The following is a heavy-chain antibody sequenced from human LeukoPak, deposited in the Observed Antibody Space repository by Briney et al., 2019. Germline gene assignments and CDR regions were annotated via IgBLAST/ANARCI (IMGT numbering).Heavy chain of an antibody. V-gene: IGHV1-2*02. Sequence: ASVKVSCKASGYTFTGYYMHWVRQAPGQGLEWMGWINPNSGGTNYAQKFQGRVTMTRDTSINTAYMELSGLRSDDTAVYYCARDTTRDNWFDPWGQGTLVTVSS. CDR1: GYTFTGYY. CDR2: INPNSGGT. D-gene: IGHD1-26*01. CDR3: ARDTTRDNWFDP. J-gene: IGHJ5*02.